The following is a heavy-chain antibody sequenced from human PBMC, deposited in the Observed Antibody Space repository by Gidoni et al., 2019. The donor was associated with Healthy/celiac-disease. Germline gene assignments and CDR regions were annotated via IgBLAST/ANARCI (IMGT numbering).Heavy chain of an antibody. CDR1: GYSISSGSY. CDR3: ARVNSAGVVRAPYYYYGMDV. D-gene: IGHD3-10*02. CDR2: IYHSVST. J-gene: IGHJ6*02. Sequence: QVQLQESGPGLVQPSETLSLTCTVSGYSISSGSYWGWIRQPPGKGLEWVGSIYHSVSTYYNPSLKSRVTISVDTSKNQFSLKLSSVTAADTAAYYCARVNSAGVVRAPYYYYGMDVWGQGTTVTVSS. V-gene: IGHV4-38-2*02.